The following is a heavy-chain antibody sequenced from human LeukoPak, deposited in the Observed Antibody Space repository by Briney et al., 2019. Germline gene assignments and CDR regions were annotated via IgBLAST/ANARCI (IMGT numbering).Heavy chain of an antibody. Sequence: SETLSLTCTVSGGSISSSSYYWGWIRQPPGKGLEWIGSIYYGGSTYYNPSLKSRVTISVDTSKNQFSLKLSSVTAADTAVYYCARSEVVVAATSFPRSNLIVDYWGQGTLVTVSS. J-gene: IGHJ4*02. D-gene: IGHD2-15*01. CDR1: GGSISSSSYY. CDR3: ARSEVVVAATSFPRSNLIVDY. V-gene: IGHV4-39*01. CDR2: IYYGGST.